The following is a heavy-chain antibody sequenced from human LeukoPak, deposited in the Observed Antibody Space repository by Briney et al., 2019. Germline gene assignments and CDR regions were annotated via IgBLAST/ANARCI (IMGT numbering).Heavy chain of an antibody. CDR2: IWSDGSNK. CDR1: GFTFSNYG. D-gene: IGHD2-15*01. V-gene: IGHV3-33*08. J-gene: IGHJ5*02. Sequence: GGSLRLSCAASGFTFSNYGMHWVRQAPGKGPEWVAVIWSDGSNKHYADSARGRFTISRDNSKNTLYLQINSLRADDTAVYYCARVTMVAGASYNWFDVWGQGTLVTVST. CDR3: ARVTMVAGASYNWFDV.